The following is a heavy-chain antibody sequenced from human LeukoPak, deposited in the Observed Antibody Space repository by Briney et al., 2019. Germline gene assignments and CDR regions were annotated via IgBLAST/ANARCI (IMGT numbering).Heavy chain of an antibody. J-gene: IGHJ1*01. V-gene: IGHV3-74*01. D-gene: IGHD3-22*01. CDR2: IKSDGST. Sequence: PGGSLRLSCAAYGFTFSNYWMHWVRQAPGKGLVWVSRIKSDGSTNDADSVKGRFTISRDNAKNTVSLQMNSLRAEDTAVYYCARAPSETGGYYPEYFRHWGQGTLVTVSS. CDR1: GFTFSNYW. CDR3: ARAPSETGGYYPEYFRH.